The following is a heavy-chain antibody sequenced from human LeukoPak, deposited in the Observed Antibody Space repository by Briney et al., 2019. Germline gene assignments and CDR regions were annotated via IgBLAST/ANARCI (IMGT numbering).Heavy chain of an antibody. CDR2: IYSGGST. D-gene: IGHD5-24*01. CDR3: ARDFIRRDAFDI. V-gene: IGHV3-66*01. J-gene: IGHJ3*02. CDR1: GFTVSSNY. Sequence: GESLKLSCAASGFTVSSNYMSWVRQAPGKGLEWVSVIYSGGSTYYADSVKGRFTISRDNSKNTLYLQMNSLRAEDTAVYYCARDFIRRDAFDIWGQGTMVAVSS.